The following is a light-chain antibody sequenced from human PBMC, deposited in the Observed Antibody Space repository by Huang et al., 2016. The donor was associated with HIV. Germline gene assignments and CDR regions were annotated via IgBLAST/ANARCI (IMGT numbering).Light chain of an antibody. CDR2: GAS. J-gene: IGKJ1*01. CDR1: QSIDTN. Sequence: ETVMTQSPATLSVSPGGSATLSCRASQSIDTNLAWYQQRPGQPPTLLIFGASTRAAGFPARFSGGGSGTDFTLTISGLQSEDFAIYYCQQYNEWPPWTFGQGTKVEI. CDR3: QQYNEWPPWT. V-gene: IGKV3-15*01.